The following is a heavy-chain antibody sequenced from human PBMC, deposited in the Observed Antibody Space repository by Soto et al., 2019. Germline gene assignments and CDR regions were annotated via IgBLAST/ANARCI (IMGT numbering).Heavy chain of an antibody. V-gene: IGHV4-30-4*08. J-gene: IGHJ5*02. CDR1: GGSFSGYY. Sequence: SETLSLTCAVYGGSFSGYYWSWIRQPPGKGLEWIGYIYYSGSTYYNPSLKSRVTISVDTSKNQFSLKLSSVTAADTAVYYCARGAVLMVYARSPNWFDPWGQGTLVTVSS. D-gene: IGHD2-8*01. CDR2: IYYSGST. CDR3: ARGAVLMVYARSPNWFDP.